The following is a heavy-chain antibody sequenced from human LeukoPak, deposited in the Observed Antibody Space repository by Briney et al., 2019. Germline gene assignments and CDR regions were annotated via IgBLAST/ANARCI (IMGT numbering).Heavy chain of an antibody. D-gene: IGHD2-21*02. V-gene: IGHV3-23*01. J-gene: IGHJ4*02. Sequence: PGGSLRLSCAASGFTFSRSAMSWVRQAPGKGLEWVSSISGSGSDTYHADSVKGRFTIPRDNFKNTLYLQMNSLRAEDTAVYYCAKDPHDFTAYWGQGTLVTVSS. CDR1: GFTFSRSA. CDR2: ISGSGSDT. CDR3: AKDPHDFTAY.